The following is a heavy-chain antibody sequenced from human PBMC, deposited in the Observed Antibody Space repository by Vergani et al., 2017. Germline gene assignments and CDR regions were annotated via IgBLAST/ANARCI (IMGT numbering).Heavy chain of an antibody. CDR3: AKHFRGWGIDY. Sequence: VQLLESGGGLVQPGGSLRLSCVVSGFTSSYYGMHWVRQAPGKGLEWVAVISYDGTQKYYADSVKGRFTLSRDFSKNTLYLQMNSLRTDDTATYYCAKHFRGWGIDYWGQGTQVIVSS. V-gene: IGHV3-30*18. J-gene: IGHJ4*02. D-gene: IGHD3-16*01. CDR1: GFTSSYYG. CDR2: ISYDGTQK.